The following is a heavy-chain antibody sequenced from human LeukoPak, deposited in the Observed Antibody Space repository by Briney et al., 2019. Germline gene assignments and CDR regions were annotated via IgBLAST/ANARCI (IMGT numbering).Heavy chain of an antibody. Sequence: NPSQTLSLTCTVSGGSISSGGYYWSWIRQHPGKGLAWIGYIYYSGSTYYNPSLKSRVTISVDTSKNQFSLKLSSVTAADTAVYYCARERVSAAAVPNWFDPWGQGTLVTVSS. CDR3: ARERVSAAAVPNWFDP. CDR2: IYYSGST. D-gene: IGHD6-13*01. J-gene: IGHJ5*02. CDR1: GGSISSGGYY. V-gene: IGHV4-31*03.